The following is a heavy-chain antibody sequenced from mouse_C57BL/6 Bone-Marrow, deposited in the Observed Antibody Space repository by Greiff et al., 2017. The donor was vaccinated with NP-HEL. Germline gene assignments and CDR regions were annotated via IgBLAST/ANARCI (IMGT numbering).Heavy chain of an antibody. D-gene: IGHD4-1*01. J-gene: IGHJ3*01. Sequence: EVKLVESGGGLVQPGGSLKLSCAASGSTFSDYYMNWVRQTPEKRLEWVAYISHGGGSTYYPATVKGRFTISRDNAKNTLYLQMRRLKSEDTAMYYCARQLGFAYWGQGTLVTVSA. CDR2: ISHGGGST. V-gene: IGHV5-12*01. CDR3: ARQLGFAY. CDR1: GSTFSDYY.